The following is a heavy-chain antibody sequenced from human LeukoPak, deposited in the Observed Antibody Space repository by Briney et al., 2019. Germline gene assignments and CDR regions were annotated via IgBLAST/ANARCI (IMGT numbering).Heavy chain of an antibody. CDR3: ARNQAVAANRGAFDI. CDR2: IYYSGNT. J-gene: IGHJ3*02. V-gene: IGHV4-28*01. Sequence: SDTLSLTCAVSGYSISSNNWWAWIRQPPGKGLEWIGYIYYSGNTYYNPYNPSLTSRVTMSVDTSKNQFSLRLDSVTEIDTAMYYCARNQAVAANRGAFDIWGQGTMVTVSS. CDR1: GYSISSNNW. D-gene: IGHD6-19*01.